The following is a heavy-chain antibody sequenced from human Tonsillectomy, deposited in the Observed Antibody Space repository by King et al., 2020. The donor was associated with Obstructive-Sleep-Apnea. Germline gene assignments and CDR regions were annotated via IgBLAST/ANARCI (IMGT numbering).Heavy chain of an antibody. J-gene: IGHJ4*02. CDR3: AKDIGWLLPYYFDY. CDR2: ISWNSGSI. Sequence: VQLVQSGGGLVQPGRSLRLSCAASGFTFDDYAMHWVRQAPGKGLEWVSGISWNSGSIGYADSVKGRFTISRDNAKNSLYLQMNSLRAEDTALYYCAKDIGWLLPYYFDYWGQGTLVTVSS. D-gene: IGHD3-22*01. V-gene: IGHV3-9*01. CDR1: GFTFDDYA.